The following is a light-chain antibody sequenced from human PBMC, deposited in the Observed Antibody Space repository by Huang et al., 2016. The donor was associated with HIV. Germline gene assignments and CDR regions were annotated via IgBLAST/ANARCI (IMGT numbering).Light chain of an antibody. CDR3: QQYHALPVT. V-gene: IGKV1-33*01. J-gene: IGKJ4*01. CDR2: DAA. CDR1: QDINKY. Sequence: DIQMTQSQSSLSASVGDRVTITCQASQDINKYLAWYHQKPGKAPKLLIYDAAKLETGVPSRCSGSGSGTTFTFTISSLQPEDIATYYCQQYHALPVTFGGGTKVEIK.